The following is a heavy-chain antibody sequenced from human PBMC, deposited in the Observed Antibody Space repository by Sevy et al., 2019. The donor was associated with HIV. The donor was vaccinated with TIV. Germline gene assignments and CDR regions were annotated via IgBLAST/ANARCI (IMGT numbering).Heavy chain of an antibody. CDR3: AKTLQKLPFHPHYFDY. Sequence: GGSLRLSCEASGFTLTSYTMNWVRQAPGKGLEWVASISATGGSTYYGDSVKGRFTISSDVSMGTLYLKMNSLTAEDTAIFYCAKTLQKLPFHPHYFDYWGQGTLVTVSS. V-gene: IGHV3-23*01. D-gene: IGHD2-21*02. CDR2: ISATGGST. J-gene: IGHJ4*02. CDR1: GFTLTSYT.